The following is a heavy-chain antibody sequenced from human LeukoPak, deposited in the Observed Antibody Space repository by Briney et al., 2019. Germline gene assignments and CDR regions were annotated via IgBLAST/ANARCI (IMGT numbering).Heavy chain of an antibody. V-gene: IGHV4-39*01. Sequence: SETLSLTCTVSGGSITSTSYYWGWIRQPPGKGLEWIGNIYYSGSTYYNPSLTSRVTISVDTSKNQFSLKLSSVTAADTAVHYCARRSKVVVTANWFDPWGQGTLVTVSS. CDR2: IYYSGST. D-gene: IGHD2-21*02. CDR3: ARRSKVVVTANWFDP. J-gene: IGHJ5*02. CDR1: GGSITSTSYY.